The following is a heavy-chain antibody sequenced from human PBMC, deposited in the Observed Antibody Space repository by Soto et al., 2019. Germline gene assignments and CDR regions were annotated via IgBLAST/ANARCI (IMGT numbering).Heavy chain of an antibody. D-gene: IGHD3-10*01. CDR1: GGSISSYY. CDR2: IYYSGST. CDR3: ARHVTGSGSYVGL. J-gene: IGHJ4*02. Sequence: SETLSLTCTVSGGSISSYYWSWIRQPPGKGLEWIGYIYYSGSTNYNPSLKSRVTISVDTSKNQFSLKLSSVTAADTAVYYCARHVTGSGSYVGLWGQGTLVTVSS. V-gene: IGHV4-59*08.